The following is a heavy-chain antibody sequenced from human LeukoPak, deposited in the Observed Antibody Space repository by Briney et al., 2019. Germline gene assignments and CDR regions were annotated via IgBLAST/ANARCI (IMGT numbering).Heavy chain of an antibody. CDR2: IYYSGST. Sequence: SETLSLTCTVSGGSISSYYWSWIRQPPGKGLEWLAYIYYSGSTNYNPSLGSRATISVDTSKNQFSLKLSSVTAADTAVYFCARGSNLGYWGQGTLVTVSS. CDR1: GGSISSYY. D-gene: IGHD2-15*01. CDR3: ARGSNLGY. V-gene: IGHV4-59*01. J-gene: IGHJ4*02.